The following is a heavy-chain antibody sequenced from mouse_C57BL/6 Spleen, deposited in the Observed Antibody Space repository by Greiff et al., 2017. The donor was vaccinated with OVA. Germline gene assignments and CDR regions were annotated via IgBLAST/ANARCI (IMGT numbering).Heavy chain of an antibody. CDR3: ARSDGYDAMDY. Sequence: VQLQQPGAELVMPGASVKLSCKASGYTFTSYWMHWVKQRPGQGLEWIGAIDPSDSYTNYNQKFKGKSTLTVDKSSSTAYMQLSSLTSEDSAVYYCARSDGYDAMDYWGQGTSVTVSS. J-gene: IGHJ4*01. CDR2: IDPSDSYT. D-gene: IGHD2-3*01. V-gene: IGHV1-69*01. CDR1: GYTFTSYW.